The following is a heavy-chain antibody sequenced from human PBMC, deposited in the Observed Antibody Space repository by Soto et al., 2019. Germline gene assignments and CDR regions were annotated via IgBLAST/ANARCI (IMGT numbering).Heavy chain of an antibody. Sequence: ASVKVSCKASGYSLSGYYLHWGRQAPGQGPEWRGWLNPNSGGTKYVQKFQGRVTMTRDTSISTVYLELSRLRSDDTAVYYCAMGWGIAAPGPNWFDPWGQRPLVTVA. CDR1: GYSLSGYY. J-gene: IGHJ5*02. V-gene: IGHV1-2*02. CDR3: AMGWGIAAPGPNWFDP. CDR2: LNPNSGGT. D-gene: IGHD6-13*01.